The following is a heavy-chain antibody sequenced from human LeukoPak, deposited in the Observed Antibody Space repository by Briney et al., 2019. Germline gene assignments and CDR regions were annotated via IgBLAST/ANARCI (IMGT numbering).Heavy chain of an antibody. J-gene: IGHJ3*02. CDR1: GFTFSSYG. CDR3: AKVKVDDAFDI. D-gene: IGHD1-26*01. V-gene: IGHV3-23*01. CDR2: ISGSGGST. Sequence: GGTLRLSCAASGFTFSSYGMSWVRQAPGKGLEWVSAISGSGGSTYYADSAKGRFTISRDNSKNTLYLQMNSLRAEDTAVYYCAKVKVDDAFDIWGQGTMVTVSS.